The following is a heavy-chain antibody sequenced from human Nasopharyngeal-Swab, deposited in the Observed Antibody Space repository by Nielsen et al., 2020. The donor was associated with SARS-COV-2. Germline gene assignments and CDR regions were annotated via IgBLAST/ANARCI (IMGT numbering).Heavy chain of an antibody. CDR3: AKDSGAGFCDDGSCFPTNH. J-gene: IGHJ5*02. Sequence: GESLKISCAASGFTFTSYAMNWVRHAPGKGLECVSGMSGRGEKTSYAESVKGRFTISRDISKNTLYLQMNGLRAEDTAVYYCAKDSGAGFCDDGSCFPTNHWGLGTLVTVSS. CDR1: GFTFTSYA. V-gene: IGHV3-23*01. D-gene: IGHD2-15*01. CDR2: MSGRGEKT.